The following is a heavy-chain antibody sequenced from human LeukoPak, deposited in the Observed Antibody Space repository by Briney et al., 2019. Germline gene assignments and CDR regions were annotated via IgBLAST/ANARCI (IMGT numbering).Heavy chain of an antibody. CDR3: AKIGGYVVY. CDR1: GFTLSSYA. CDR2: ISASGVST. J-gene: IGHJ4*02. Sequence: GGSLRLSCAASGFTLSSYAMSWVRQAPGKGLEWVSSISASGVSTYYADSVKGRFTISRDNSKNTLYLQMNSLRVEDTAVYFCAKIGGYVVYWGQGTLVTVSS. V-gene: IGHV3-23*01.